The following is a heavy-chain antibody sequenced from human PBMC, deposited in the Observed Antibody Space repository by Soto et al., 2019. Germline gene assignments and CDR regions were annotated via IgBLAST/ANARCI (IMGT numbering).Heavy chain of an antibody. CDR1: GGTFSTYS. Sequence: GASVKVSCKPSGGTFSTYSIFWVRQAPGQGLEWMGRIIPMLGVANYAQKFQGRVTITADESTSTAYMELSSLRSEDTAVYYCGRERAHYGSGSYGHYYYGMDVWGQGTTVTVSS. CDR2: IIPMLGVA. J-gene: IGHJ6*02. CDR3: GRERAHYGSGSYGHYYYGMDV. V-gene: IGHV1-69*04. D-gene: IGHD3-10*01.